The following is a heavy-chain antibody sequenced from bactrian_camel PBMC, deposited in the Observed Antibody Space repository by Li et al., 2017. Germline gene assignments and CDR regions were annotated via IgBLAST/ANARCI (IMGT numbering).Heavy chain of an antibody. CDR1: GFTFSNYW. D-gene: IGHD1*01. V-gene: IGHV3S26*01. Sequence: HVQLVESGGGLVQPGGSLKLSCVASGFTFSNYWMWWVRQAPGKGLEWVANLNRGGGTTRYAGSMKGRFTISRDNAKNMVYLPMNSLKSEDTALYFCVRARDDWSFSGQDWGQGTQVTVS. CDR2: LNRGGGTT. CDR3: VRARDDWSFSGQD. J-gene: IGHJ4*01.